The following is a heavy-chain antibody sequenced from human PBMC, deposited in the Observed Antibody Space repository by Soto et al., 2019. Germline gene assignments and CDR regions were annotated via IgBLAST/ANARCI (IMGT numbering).Heavy chain of an antibody. Sequence: SVKVSCKASGFTFTTPAIQWVRQARGHRLEWIGWIVVGTGNTNYAQKFQERVTITSDMSTSTAYMNWSSLIPENTPFFNCGADRAPINPYKWFNPGGKG. D-gene: IGHD1-1*01. J-gene: IGHJ6*03. CDR2: IVVGTGNT. V-gene: IGHV1-58*02. CDR3: GADRAPINPYKWFNP. CDR1: GFTFTTPA.